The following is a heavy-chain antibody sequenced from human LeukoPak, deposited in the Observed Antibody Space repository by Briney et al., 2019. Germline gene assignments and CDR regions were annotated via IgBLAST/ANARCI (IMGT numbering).Heavy chain of an antibody. V-gene: IGHV1-46*01. D-gene: IGHD2-2*01. CDR1: GGTFSSSA. J-gene: IGHJ6*02. CDR3: AREGRIVVVPAAILYYGMDV. CDR2: INPSGGST. Sequence: ASVKVSCKASGGTFSSSAISWVRQAPGQGLEWMGIINPSGGSTSYAQKFQGRVTMTRDTSTSTVYMELSSLRSEDTAVYYCAREGRIVVVPAAILYYGMDVWGQGTTVTVSS.